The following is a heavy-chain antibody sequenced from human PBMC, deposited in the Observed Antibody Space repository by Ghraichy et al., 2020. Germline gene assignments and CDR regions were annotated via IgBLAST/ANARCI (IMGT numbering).Heavy chain of an antibody. CDR1: GGSFSGYY. Sequence: SDTLSLTCAVYGGSFSGYYWSWIRQPPGKGLEWIGEINHSGSTNYNPSLKSRVTISVDTSKNQFSLKLSSVTAADTAVYYCARAPLYDYIWGSYRQEYYFDYWGQGTLVTVSS. V-gene: IGHV4-34*01. CDR2: INHSGST. D-gene: IGHD3-16*02. CDR3: ARAPLYDYIWGSYRQEYYFDY. J-gene: IGHJ4*02.